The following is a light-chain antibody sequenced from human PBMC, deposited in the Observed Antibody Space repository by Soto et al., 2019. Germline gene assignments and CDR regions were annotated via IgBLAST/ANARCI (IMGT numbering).Light chain of an antibody. CDR2: GNS. CDR3: QSYDSSLSVV. CDR1: SSNIGAGYD. J-gene: IGLJ2*01. Sequence: QYVLTQSPSVSRAPGQRVTISCTGSSSNIGAGYDVHWYQQLPGTAPKLLIYGNSNRPSGVPDRFSGSKSGTSASLAITGLQAEDEADYYCQSYDSSLSVVFGGGTKLTVL. V-gene: IGLV1-40*01.